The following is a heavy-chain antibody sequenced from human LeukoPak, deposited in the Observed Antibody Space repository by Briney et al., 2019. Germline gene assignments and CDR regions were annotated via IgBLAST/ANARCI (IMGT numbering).Heavy chain of an antibody. D-gene: IGHD2-2*01. CDR2: ISGSGGST. Sequence: SGESLKISCAASGFTFSSYAMSWVRQAPGKGLEWVSGISGSGGSTYYADSVKGRFTISRDNSKNTLYLQMNSLRAEDTAVYYCARHLVPTAMLTAFDIWGQGTMVTVSS. CDR1: GFTFSSYA. CDR3: ARHLVPTAMLTAFDI. V-gene: IGHV3-23*01. J-gene: IGHJ3*02.